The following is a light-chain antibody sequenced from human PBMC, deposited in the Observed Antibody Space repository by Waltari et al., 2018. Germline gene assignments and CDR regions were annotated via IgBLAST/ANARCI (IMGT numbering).Light chain of an antibody. CDR3: CSYGGSFTYV. J-gene: IGLJ1*01. V-gene: IGLV2-11*01. CDR1: SSDVGGYNY. CDR2: AVI. Sequence: QSALTQPRPVSGSPRQSVTISCTGTSSDVGGYNYGSWYQQHPGKAPKVMIYAVIQLPWGVPDRFSGSKAGNTASLTISRLQAEDEADYYCCSYGGSFTYVFGTGTKVTVL.